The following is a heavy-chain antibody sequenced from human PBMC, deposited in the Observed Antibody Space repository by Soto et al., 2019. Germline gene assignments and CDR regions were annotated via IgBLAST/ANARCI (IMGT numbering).Heavy chain of an antibody. CDR3: AKGLYGSGSSDYFDY. V-gene: IGHV3-30*18. CDR2: ISYDGSNK. D-gene: IGHD3-10*01. CDR1: GFTFSSYG. Sequence: PGGSLRLSCAASGFTFSSYGMHWVRQAPGKGLEWVAVISYDGSNKYYADSVKGRFTISRDNSKNTLYLQMNSLRAEDTAVYYCAKGLYGSGSSDYFDYWGQGTLVTVSS. J-gene: IGHJ4*02.